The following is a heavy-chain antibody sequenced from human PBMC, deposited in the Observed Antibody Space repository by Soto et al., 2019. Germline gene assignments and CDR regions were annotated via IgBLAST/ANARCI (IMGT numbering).Heavy chain of an antibody. D-gene: IGHD3-10*01. J-gene: IGHJ4*02. CDR3: VRSGDYRSGSYWYFFDY. V-gene: IGHV3-11*03. CDR1: GFTFSDYY. CDR2: ISSSSSYT. Sequence: GGSLRLSCAASGFTFSDYYMSWIRQAPGKGLEWVSYISSSSSYTNYADSVKGRFTISRDNAKNSLYLQMNSLRAEDTALYYYVRSGDYRSGSYWYFFDYWGQGTQVTVSS.